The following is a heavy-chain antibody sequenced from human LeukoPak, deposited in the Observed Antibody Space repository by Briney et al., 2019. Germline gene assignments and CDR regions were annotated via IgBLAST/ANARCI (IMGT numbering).Heavy chain of an antibody. Sequence: GGSLRLSCAASGFTFSDYYMSWIGQAPGKGLEWISYITRSGGFYADSVKGRFTISRDNAKNSLYLQMNSLRVEDTAVYYCARDGDTTSKVDYLGQGTLVTVSS. V-gene: IGHV3-11*01. D-gene: IGHD7-27*01. CDR3: ARDGDTTSKVDY. CDR1: GFTFSDYY. CDR2: ITRSGG. J-gene: IGHJ4*02.